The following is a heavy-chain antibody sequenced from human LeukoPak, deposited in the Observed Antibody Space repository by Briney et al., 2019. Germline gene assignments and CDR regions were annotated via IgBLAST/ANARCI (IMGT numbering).Heavy chain of an antibody. J-gene: IGHJ4*02. V-gene: IGHV3-23*01. CDR2: ISGSGGST. D-gene: IGHD1-26*01. CDR3: AKDGLVNRSFPAFFDY. Sequence: PGGSLRLSCAASGFTFSSYAMCWVRQAPGKGLEWVSAISGSGGSTYYADSVKGRFTTSRDDSKNTLYLQVDSLRAEDTAVYYCAKDGLVNRSFPAFFDYWGQGTLVTVPS. CDR1: GFTFSSYA.